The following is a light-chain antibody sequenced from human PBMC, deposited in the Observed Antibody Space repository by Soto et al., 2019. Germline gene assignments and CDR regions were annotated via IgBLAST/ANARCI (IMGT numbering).Light chain of an antibody. CDR1: QVISTS. CDR3: QQSYSTPPIT. CDR2: AAS. Sequence: DIQLTQSPSFLSASIGESVTITCRASQVISTSLAWYQVKPGKASKLLIYAASSLQSGVPSRFSGSGSGTDFTLTISSLQTEDFATYYCQQSYSTPPITFGQGTRLEIK. J-gene: IGKJ5*01. V-gene: IGKV1-39*01.